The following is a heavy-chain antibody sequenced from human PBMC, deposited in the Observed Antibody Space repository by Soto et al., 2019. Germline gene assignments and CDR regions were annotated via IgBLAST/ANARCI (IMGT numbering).Heavy chain of an antibody. CDR2: IYHSGST. CDR1: GGSISSSNW. D-gene: IGHD3-10*01. CDR3: ARRWGEGRVDY. J-gene: IGHJ4*02. V-gene: IGHV4-4*02. Sequence: QVQLQESGPGLVKPSGTLSLTCAVSGGSISSSNWWSWVRQPPGKGLEWIGEIYHSGSTNYNPSLKRRVSRAVEKARNQFSLKLSAVTAADTAVYYCARRWGEGRVDYWGQGTRVTVSS.